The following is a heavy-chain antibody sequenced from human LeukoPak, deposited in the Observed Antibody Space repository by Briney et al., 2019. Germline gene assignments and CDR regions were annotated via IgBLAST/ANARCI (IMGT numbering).Heavy chain of an antibody. CDR1: RFIFSNYV. J-gene: IGHJ2*01. V-gene: IGHV3-30*04. CDR2: IAHDGSQT. CDR3: AKDGGSNSYWYFDL. D-gene: IGHD1-26*01. Sequence: GGSLRLSCAASRFIFSNYVMHWVRQAPGKGLVWVAVIAHDGSQTYYSDSVKGRFTISRDNSKNTLYLQMSSLRAEDTAVYFCAKDGGSNSYWYFDLWGRGTLVTVSS.